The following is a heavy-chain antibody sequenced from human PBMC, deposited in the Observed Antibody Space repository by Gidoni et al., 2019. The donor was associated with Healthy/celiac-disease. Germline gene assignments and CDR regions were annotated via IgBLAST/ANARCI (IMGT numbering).Heavy chain of an antibody. CDR1: GGSISSGDYY. CDR3: ARGLSGLGYFDY. V-gene: IGHV4-30-4*01. J-gene: IGHJ4*02. Sequence: QVQLQGSGPGLVEPSQTLSRTCTFSGGSISSGDYYWGWIRQPPGRGLEWIGYIYYSGSTYYNPSLKSRVTISVDTSKNQFSLKLSSVTAADTAVYYCARGLSGLGYFDYWGQGTLVTVSS. CDR2: IYYSGST. D-gene: IGHD3-16*01.